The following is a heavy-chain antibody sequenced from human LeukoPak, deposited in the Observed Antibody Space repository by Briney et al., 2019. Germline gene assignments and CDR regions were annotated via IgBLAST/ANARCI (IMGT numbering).Heavy chain of an antibody. CDR1: GGTFSSYA. J-gene: IGHJ6*03. CDR3: ARGAVAAAGTPQDYYYMDV. V-gene: IGHV1-69*05. Sequence: GASVKVSCKASGGTFSSYAISWVRQAPGQGLEWMGGIIPIFGTANYAQKFQGRVTITTDGSTSTAYMELSSLRSEDTAVYYCARGAVAAAGTPQDYYYMDVWGKGTTVTVSS. CDR2: IIPIFGTA. D-gene: IGHD6-13*01.